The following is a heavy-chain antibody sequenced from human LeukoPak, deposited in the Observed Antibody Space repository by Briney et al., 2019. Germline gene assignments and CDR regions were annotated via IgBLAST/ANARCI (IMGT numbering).Heavy chain of an antibody. J-gene: IGHJ6*03. V-gene: IGHV3-7*01. CDR3: ARDVHSYGYNPIGYYYYYMDV. CDR2: IKQDGSEK. CDR1: GFTFSNYW. Sequence: GGSLRLSCAASGFTFSNYWMSWVRQALGKGLEWVANIKQDGSEKYYVDSVKGRFTISRDNAKNSLYLQMNSLRAEDTAVFYCARDVHSYGYNPIGYYYYYMDVWGKGTTVTVSS. D-gene: IGHD5-18*01.